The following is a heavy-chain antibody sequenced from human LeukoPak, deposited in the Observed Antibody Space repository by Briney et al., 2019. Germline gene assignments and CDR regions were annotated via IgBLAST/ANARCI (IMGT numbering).Heavy chain of an antibody. CDR2: IYYSGST. CDR1: GGSISSYY. J-gene: IGHJ5*02. D-gene: IGHD3-10*01. V-gene: IGHV4-59*01. Sequence: SETLSLTCTVSGGSISSYYWSWIRQPPGKGLEWIGYIYYSGSTNYNPSLKSRVTISVDTSKNQFSLNLSSVTAADTAVYYCARFHYYGSGSYHNWFDPWGQGTLVTVSS. CDR3: ARFHYYGSGSYHNWFDP.